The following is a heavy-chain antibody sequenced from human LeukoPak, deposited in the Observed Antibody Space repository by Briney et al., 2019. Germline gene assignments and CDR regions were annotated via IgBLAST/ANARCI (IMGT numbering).Heavy chain of an antibody. CDR2: INHSGST. D-gene: IGHD3-3*01. J-gene: IGHJ3*02. CDR3: ARGLPSRFGVVITMRGWAFDI. Sequence: PSETLSLTCTVSGGSISSGGYYWSWIRQHPGKGLEWIGEINHSGSTNYNPSLKSRVTISVDTSKNQFSLKLSSVTAADTAVYYCARGLPSRFGVVITMRGWAFDIWGQGTMVTVSS. CDR1: GGSISSGGYY. V-gene: IGHV4-31*03.